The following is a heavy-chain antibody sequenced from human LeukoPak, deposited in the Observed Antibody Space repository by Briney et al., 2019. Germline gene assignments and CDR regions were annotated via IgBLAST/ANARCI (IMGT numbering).Heavy chain of an antibody. CDR2: ISGSGGSR. CDR3: ARAYSSSWYPVDY. J-gene: IGHJ4*02. Sequence: GGTLRLSCAAAGFTFSSYAVSWVRQAPGKGLEWVSSISGSGGSRYSADSVKGRFTISRDNSKNTLYLQMNSLRAEDTAVYYCARAYSSSWYPVDYWGQGTLVTVSS. D-gene: IGHD6-13*01. CDR1: GFTFSSYA. V-gene: IGHV3-23*01.